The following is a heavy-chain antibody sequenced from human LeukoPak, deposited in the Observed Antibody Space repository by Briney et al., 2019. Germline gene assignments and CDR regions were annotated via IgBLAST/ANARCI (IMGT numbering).Heavy chain of an antibody. CDR1: GFTFSTYG. D-gene: IGHD2-8*02. Sequence: GGSLRLSCAASGFTFSTYGMGWVRQAPGKGPEWVAAISTNGHNAYYPDSVKGRFTISRDNSENTLYLQMNTLRAEDTAVYYCAKGRTGYFFTIDYWGQGTLVTVSS. V-gene: IGHV3-23*01. CDR2: ISTNGHNA. CDR3: AKGRTGYFFTIDY. J-gene: IGHJ4*02.